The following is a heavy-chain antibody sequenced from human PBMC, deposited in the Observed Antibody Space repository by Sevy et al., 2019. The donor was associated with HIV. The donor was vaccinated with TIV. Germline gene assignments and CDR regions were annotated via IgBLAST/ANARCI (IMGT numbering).Heavy chain of an antibody. D-gene: IGHD3-10*01. CDR2: IIPILCIS. CDR3: ERGAYGSLGLAWGPKTYDYYGMAV. Sequence: ASLKVSCKASGGSVNSYVFTWVRQAPGQGLEWMGKIIPILCISEYSRKFQGRGTITADKSTGTVFMELSSLRAADTDVYYCERGAYGSLGLAWGPKTYDYYGMAVWGQGTTVTVSS. CDR1: GGSVNSYV. V-gene: IGHV1-69*04. J-gene: IGHJ6*02.